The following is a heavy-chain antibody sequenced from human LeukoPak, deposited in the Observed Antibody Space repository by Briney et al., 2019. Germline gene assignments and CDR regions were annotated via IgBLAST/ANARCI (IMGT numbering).Heavy chain of an antibody. J-gene: IGHJ3*02. CDR1: GFTFSTYA. V-gene: IGHV3-30-3*01. D-gene: IGHD3-16*01. Sequence: GGSLRLSCAASGFTFSTYAMHWVRQAPGKGLEWVAVISYDGTNKYYADSVKGRFTISRDNSKNTLYLQMNSLRAEDTAVYYCARDRGGKVFDAFDIWGKGTMVTVSS. CDR3: ARDRGGKVFDAFDI. CDR2: ISYDGTNK.